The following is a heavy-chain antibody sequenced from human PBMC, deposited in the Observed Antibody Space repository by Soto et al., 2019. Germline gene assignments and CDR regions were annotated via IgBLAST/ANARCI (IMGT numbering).Heavy chain of an antibody. CDR1: GYTFTDYW. CDR2: IYPGDSDT. CDR3: ARNYYDSSGYLLGDAFDI. Sequence: GESLKISCNGSGYTFTDYWIGWVRQLPGKGLEWMGIIYPGDSDTRYSPSFQGHVTITVDKSTNTAYLQWNTLRASDTAMYYCARNYYDSSGYLLGDAFDIWGQGTMVTVSS. V-gene: IGHV5-51*01. J-gene: IGHJ3*02. D-gene: IGHD3-22*01.